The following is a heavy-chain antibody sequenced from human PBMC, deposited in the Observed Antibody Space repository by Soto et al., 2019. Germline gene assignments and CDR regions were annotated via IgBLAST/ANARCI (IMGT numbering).Heavy chain of an antibody. CDR1: GASASSTSAA. CDR3: ARAFRRVFPNWFDP. J-gene: IGHJ5*02. CDR2: KYYRPNWHN. D-gene: IGHD6-13*01. Sequence: QVQLQQSGPGLVKHSQTLSLTSAISGASASSTSAAWNWIRHPPSRGLEWLARKYYRPNWHNDSAVTEKKRITIDPDTSKSQFSLQLNSVTPKNAAVYYCARAFRRVFPNWFDPYVQGTLVIVSS. V-gene: IGHV6-1*01.